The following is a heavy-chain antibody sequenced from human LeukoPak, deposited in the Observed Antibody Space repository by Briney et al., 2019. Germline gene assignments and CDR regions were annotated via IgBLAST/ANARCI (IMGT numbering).Heavy chain of an antibody. J-gene: IGHJ4*02. CDR2: IIPIFGTA. CDR3: ARVSPLNYFDY. CDR1: GGTFSSYA. Sequence: GASVKVSCKASGGTFSSYAISWVRQAPGQGLEWMGGIIPIFGTANYARKVQGRVTITADESTSTAYMELRSLRSEDTAVYYCARVSPLNYFDYWGQGTLVTVSS. V-gene: IGHV1-69*13.